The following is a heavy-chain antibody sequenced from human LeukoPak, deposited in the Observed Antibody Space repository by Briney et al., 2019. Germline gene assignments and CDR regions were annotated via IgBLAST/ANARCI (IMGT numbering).Heavy chain of an antibody. V-gene: IGHV4-4*09. CDR3: ASHGYSGYDHPFDY. D-gene: IGHD5-12*01. CDR2: IYTSGST. J-gene: IGHJ4*02. Sequence: SETLSLTCTVSGGSISSYYWSWIRLPPGKGLEWIGYIYTSGSTNYNPSLKSRVTISVDTSKNQFSLKLSSVTAADTVVYYCASHGYSGYDHPFDYWGQGALVTVSS. CDR1: GGSISSYY.